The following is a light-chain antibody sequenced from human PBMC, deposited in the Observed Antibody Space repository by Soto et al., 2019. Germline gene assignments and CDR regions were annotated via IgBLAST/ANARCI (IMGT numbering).Light chain of an antibody. CDR2: AAS. CDR1: QGIRND. CDR3: LQDYNYPRT. Sequence: AIQMTQSPSSLSASVGDRVTITCRASQGIRNDLGWYQHKPGKAPKLLIYAASSLHSGVPSRFSGSGSDTDFTLTISSLQPEDFATYYCLQDYNYPRTFGQGTKVEIK. V-gene: IGKV1-6*01. J-gene: IGKJ1*01.